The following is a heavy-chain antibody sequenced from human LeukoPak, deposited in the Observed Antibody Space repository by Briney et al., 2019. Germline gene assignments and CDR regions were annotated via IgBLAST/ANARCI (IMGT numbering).Heavy chain of an antibody. CDR3: ARHRTMVRRVMDYYYYMDV. CDR1: GYLFSNYW. CDR2: IYPDDSDT. D-gene: IGHD3-10*01. V-gene: IGHV5-51*01. Sequence: PGESLKISGKGSGYLFSNYWIGWARQMPGKGLEWRGIIYPDDSDTRYSASLQGQVTISADKSITTTYLQWSSLKTSDTAMYYCARHRTMVRRVMDYYYYMDVWGKGTTVTVSS. J-gene: IGHJ6*03.